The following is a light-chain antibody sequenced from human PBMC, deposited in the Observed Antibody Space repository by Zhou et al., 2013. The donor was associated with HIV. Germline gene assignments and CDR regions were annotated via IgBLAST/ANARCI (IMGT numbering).Light chain of an antibody. CDR3: MQRLEFPFT. J-gene: IGKJ5*01. V-gene: IGKV2-28*01. CDR1: QSLLHSNGYNY. CDR2: LGS. Sequence: IVMTQSPLSLPVTPGEPASISCRSSQSLLHSNGYNYLNWYLQKPGQSPQLLIYLGSNRASGVPDRFSATGSGTDFTLQISSVEAEDVGVYYCMQRLEFPFTFGPGTRLDIK.